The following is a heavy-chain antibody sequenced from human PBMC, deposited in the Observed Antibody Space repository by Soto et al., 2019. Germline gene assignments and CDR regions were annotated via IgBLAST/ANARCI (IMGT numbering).Heavy chain of an antibody. Sequence: SETLSLTCTVSGGSISSSSYYWGWIRQPPGKGLEWIGSIYYSGSTYYNPSLKSRVTISVDTSKNQFSLKLSSVTAADTAVYYCARRVEYYHGSGSYYNQAPNFDYWGQGTLVTVSS. J-gene: IGHJ4*02. CDR2: IYYSGST. CDR1: GGSISSSSYY. D-gene: IGHD3-10*01. V-gene: IGHV4-39*01. CDR3: ARRVEYYHGSGSYYNQAPNFDY.